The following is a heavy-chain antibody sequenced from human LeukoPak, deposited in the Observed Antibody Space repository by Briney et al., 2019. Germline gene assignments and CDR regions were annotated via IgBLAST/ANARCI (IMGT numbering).Heavy chain of an antibody. D-gene: IGHD2-15*01. Sequence: ASVKVSCKASGYTFTNYHISWVRQAPGQGLEWMGWISTYNGNTNYAQNLQGRVTMTTDTSTSTAYMELRSLRSDDTAVYYCARVRWDAFDIWGQGTMVTVSS. CDR1: GYTFTNYH. CDR2: ISTYNGNT. CDR3: ARVRWDAFDI. J-gene: IGHJ3*02. V-gene: IGHV1-18*01.